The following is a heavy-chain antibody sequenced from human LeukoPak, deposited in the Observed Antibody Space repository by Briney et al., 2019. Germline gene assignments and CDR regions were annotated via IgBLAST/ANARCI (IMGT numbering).Heavy chain of an antibody. J-gene: IGHJ6*02. D-gene: IGHD1-26*01. V-gene: IGHV3-30*18. CDR1: GFTFSSFS. CDR2: IFYDGSNK. CDR3: AKGRVGANGYYYYGMDV. Sequence: PGSSLRLSCAATGFTFSSFSMHRVRQAPGKGLEWVAVIFYDGSNKYYADSVKGRFTISRDNSKNTLYLQMNSLRTEDTAVYYCAKGRVGANGYYYYGMDVWGQGTTVSVSS.